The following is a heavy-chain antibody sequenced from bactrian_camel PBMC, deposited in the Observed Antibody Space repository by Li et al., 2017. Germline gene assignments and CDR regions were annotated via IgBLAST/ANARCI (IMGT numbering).Heavy chain of an antibody. D-gene: IGHD6*01. CDR3: ATDAVNLQLARWYTY. J-gene: IGHJ4*01. CDR2: IDTAGST. Sequence: QVQLVESGGGSVQAGGSLRLSCTASSDIHSNYYMGWFRQAPGKEREGVAAIDTAGSTTYTYSVQDRFTISRDNAKNAVYLQMGNLEEEDTATYYCATDAVNLQLARWYTYWGQGTQVTVS. V-gene: IGHV3S53*01. CDR1: SDIHSNYY.